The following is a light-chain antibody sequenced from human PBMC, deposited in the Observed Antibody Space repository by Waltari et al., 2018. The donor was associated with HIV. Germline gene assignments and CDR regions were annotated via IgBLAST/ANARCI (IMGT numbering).Light chain of an antibody. J-gene: IGLJ2*01. V-gene: IGLV3-1*01. CDR1: KLGDKY. CDR2: KDG. Sequence: SYELTQPPSVSVSPGQTASIPCSGDKLGDKYACWCQQKPGQSPVLVIYKDGKRPSGIPEVFSGFNSGNTAALTISGTQAMDEADYYCQAWDGDTPKVFGGGTKLTVL. CDR3: QAWDGDTPKV.